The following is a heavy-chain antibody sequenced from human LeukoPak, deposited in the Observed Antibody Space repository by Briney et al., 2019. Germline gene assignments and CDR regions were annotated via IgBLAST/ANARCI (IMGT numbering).Heavy chain of an antibody. J-gene: IGHJ6*02. Sequence: GGSLRLSCAASGFTFSTYGMHWVRQAPGKGLEWVAIISDDGSNKYYADSVKGRFTISRDNSKNTLYLQMNSLRAEDTAVYYCARDRDCSGGSCLYGMDVWGQGTTVTVSS. CDR1: GFTFSTYG. CDR3: ARDRDCSGGSCLYGMDV. V-gene: IGHV3-30*03. D-gene: IGHD2-15*01. CDR2: ISDDGSNK.